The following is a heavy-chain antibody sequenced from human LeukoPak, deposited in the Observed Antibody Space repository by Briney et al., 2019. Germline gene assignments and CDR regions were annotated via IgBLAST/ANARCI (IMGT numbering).Heavy chain of an antibody. V-gene: IGHV3-74*03. CDR3: ASDNGD. D-gene: IGHD3-10*01. CDR2: ISSDGSTT. J-gene: IGHJ4*02. Sequence: GGSLRHSFAASGFALSSYWMHWVRQAPGKGLVCVSRISSDGSTTTYADSVKGRFTISRDDAKNTLYLQMNSLRAEDTAVYYCASDNGDWGQGTLVTVSS. CDR1: GFALSSYW.